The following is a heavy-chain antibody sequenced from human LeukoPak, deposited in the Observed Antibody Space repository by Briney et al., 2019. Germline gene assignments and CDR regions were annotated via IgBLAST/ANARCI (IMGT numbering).Heavy chain of an antibody. V-gene: IGHV3-7*04. Sequence: GGSLRLSCAASGFTFSYYWMGWVRQAPGKGLEWVANIKQDASEEYYVDSVKGRFTISRDNAKNPLYLQMDSLRAEDTAVYYCARDEHQFYHSSTGRFDYWGQGTPVTVSS. J-gene: IGHJ4*02. CDR2: IKQDASEE. CDR3: ARDEHQFYHSSTGRFDY. D-gene: IGHD2-8*02. CDR1: GFTFSYYW.